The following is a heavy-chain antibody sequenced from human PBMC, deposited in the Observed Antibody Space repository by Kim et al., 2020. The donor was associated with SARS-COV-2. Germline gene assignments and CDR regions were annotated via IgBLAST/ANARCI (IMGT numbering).Heavy chain of an antibody. J-gene: IGHJ4*02. V-gene: IGHV4-59*13. D-gene: IGHD6-13*01. CDR3: ARAEEGDSSSWYLDY. CDR2: IYYSGST. CDR1: GGSISSYY. Sequence: SETLSLTCTVSGGSISSYYWSWIRQPPGKGLEWIGYIYYSGSTNYNPSLKSRVTISVDTSKNQFSLKLSSVTAPDTAVYYCARAEEGDSSSWYLDYWGQG.